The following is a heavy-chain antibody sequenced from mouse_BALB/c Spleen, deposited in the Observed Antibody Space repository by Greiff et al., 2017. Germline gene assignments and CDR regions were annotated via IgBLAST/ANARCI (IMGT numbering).Heavy chain of an antibody. CDR3: AREGYDYDPYAMDY. Sequence: EVMLVESGGGLVKPGGSLKLSCAASGFTFSSYAMSWVRQTPEKRLEWVASISSGGSTYYPDSVKGRFTISRDNARNILYLQMSSLRSEDTAMYYCAREGYDYDPYAMDYWGQGTSVTVSS. CDR1: GFTFSSYA. D-gene: IGHD2-4*01. V-gene: IGHV5-6-5*01. J-gene: IGHJ4*01. CDR2: ISSGGST.